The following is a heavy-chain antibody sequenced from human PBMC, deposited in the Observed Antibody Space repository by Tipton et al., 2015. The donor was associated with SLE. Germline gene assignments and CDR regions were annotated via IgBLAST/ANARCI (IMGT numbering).Heavy chain of an antibody. V-gene: IGHV3-48*03. CDR2: VTPDGTTT. J-gene: IGHJ5*02. CDR3: AREGQSCGDDCYAS. D-gene: IGHD2-21*01. CDR1: GFTFSRSE. Sequence: SLRLSCVASGFTFSRSEMMWIRQAPGKGLEYVSLVTPDGTTTYYAASVRGRFTISRDNTKNSLSLQTNSLRVEDTAVYYCAREGQSCGDDCYASWGLVTLVTVSS.